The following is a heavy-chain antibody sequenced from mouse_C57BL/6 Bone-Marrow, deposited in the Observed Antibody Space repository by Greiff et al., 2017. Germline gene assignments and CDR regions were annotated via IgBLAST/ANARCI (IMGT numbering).Heavy chain of an antibody. Sequence: VQLQQSGPELVKPGASVKISCKASGYTFTDYYINWVKQRPGQGLEWIGWIFPGSGSTYYNEKFKGKATLTVDKSSSTAYMLLSSLTSEGSAVYFCARDFYYYGSSLYYAMDYWGQGTSGTVSS. V-gene: IGHV1-75*01. CDR2: IFPGSGST. D-gene: IGHD1-1*01. CDR1: GYTFTDYY. CDR3: ARDFYYYGSSLYYAMDY. J-gene: IGHJ4*01.